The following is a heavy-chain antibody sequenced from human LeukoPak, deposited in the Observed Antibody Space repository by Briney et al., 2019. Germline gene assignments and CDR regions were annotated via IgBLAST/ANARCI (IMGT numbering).Heavy chain of an antibody. V-gene: IGHV3-21*05. J-gene: IGHJ4*02. CDR2: IGHRSVDI. CDR3: ARATRQGYDY. Sequence: KPGGSLRLSCAASGFTFNIYGMNWVRQAPGKGPEWVSYIGHRSVDIHYRDSAKGRFTVSRDNARNSLYLQMNSLRVDDTAVYYCARATRQGYDYWGQGTLVTVSS. D-gene: IGHD5-24*01. CDR1: GFTFNIYG.